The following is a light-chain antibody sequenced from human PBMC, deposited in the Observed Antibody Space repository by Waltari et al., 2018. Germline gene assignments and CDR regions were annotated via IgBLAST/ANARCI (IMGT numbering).Light chain of an antibody. CDR3: QSYDSSLSVV. CDR1: SSNIGAGYD. Sequence: QSVLTQPPSVSGAPGQRVTISCTGSSSNIGAGYDVHWYQQLPGTAPKLLIYGNSKRPSGVPDRFSGSKSGTSASLAIPGLQAEDEADYYCQSYDSSLSVVFGGGTKLTVL. CDR2: GNS. J-gene: IGLJ2*01. V-gene: IGLV1-40*01.